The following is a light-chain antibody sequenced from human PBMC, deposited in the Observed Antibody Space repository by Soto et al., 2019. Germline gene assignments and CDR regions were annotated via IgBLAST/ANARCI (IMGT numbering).Light chain of an antibody. CDR1: QSVSSN. CDR3: HQYNNWPGYT. CDR2: GAS. J-gene: IGKJ2*01. V-gene: IGKV3-15*01. Sequence: EIVMTQSPATLSVSPGERATLSCRASQSVSSNLAWYQQKPGQAPRLLIYGASTRATGIPARFSGSGSGTEFTLTISSLQSEDFGVYYCHQYNNWPGYTFGQGTKLEIK.